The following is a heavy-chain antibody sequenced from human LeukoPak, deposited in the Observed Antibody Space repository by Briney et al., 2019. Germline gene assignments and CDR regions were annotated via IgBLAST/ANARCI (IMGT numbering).Heavy chain of an antibody. Sequence: ASVNVSCKASGGTFSSYAISWVRQAPGQGLEWMGWISAYNGNTNYAQKLQGRVTMTTDTSTSTAYMELRSLRSDDTAVYYCARVEGPDIVVVPAATDLDYWGQGTLVTVSS. CDR1: GGTFSSYA. CDR2: ISAYNGNT. CDR3: ARVEGPDIVVVPAATDLDY. V-gene: IGHV1-18*01. J-gene: IGHJ4*02. D-gene: IGHD2-2*01.